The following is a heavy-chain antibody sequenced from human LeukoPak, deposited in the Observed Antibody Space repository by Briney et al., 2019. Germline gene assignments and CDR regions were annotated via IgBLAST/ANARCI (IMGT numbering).Heavy chain of an antibody. V-gene: IGHV3-21*01. Sequence: GGSLRLSSAASGFTFFNYSMNWVRQAPGKGLEWVSSISCSSDFIYYADSLKGRFTISRDNAKNSLYLQMNSLRAEDTAVYYCARDLGGGSSSLFDYWGQGTLVTVSS. CDR3: ARDLGGGSSSLFDY. CDR2: ISCSSDFI. D-gene: IGHD6-13*01. CDR1: GFTFFNYS. J-gene: IGHJ4*02.